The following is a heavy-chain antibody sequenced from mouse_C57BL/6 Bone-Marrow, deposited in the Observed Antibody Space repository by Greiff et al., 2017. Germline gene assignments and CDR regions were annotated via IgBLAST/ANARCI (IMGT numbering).Heavy chain of an antibody. CDR3: ARGGVDGNGFAY. J-gene: IGHJ3*01. D-gene: IGHD2-1*01. CDR1: GYTFTSYW. Sequence: QVHVKQPGAELVKPGASVKLSCKASGYTFTSYWMHWVKQRPGQGLEWIGMIHPNSGSTNYNEKFKSKATLTVDKSSRTAYMQLSSLTSEDSAVYYCARGGVDGNGFAYWGQGTLVTVSA. CDR2: IHPNSGST. V-gene: IGHV1-64*01.